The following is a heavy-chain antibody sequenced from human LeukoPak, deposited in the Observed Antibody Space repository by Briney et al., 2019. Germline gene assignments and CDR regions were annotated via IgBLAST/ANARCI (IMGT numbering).Heavy chain of an antibody. CDR2: TWSDGSEK. Sequence: PGGSLRLSCAASGFTFNSYVIQWVRQAPDKGLEWVAFTWSDGSEKFYTDSVKGRFTISRDNSKNKVDLQTNSLRAEDTAVYFCARAQSATLSYYFDLWGQGTLVTVSS. D-gene: IGHD3-22*01. J-gene: IGHJ5*02. V-gene: IGHV3-33*01. CDR1: GFTFNSYV. CDR3: ARAQSATLSYYFDL.